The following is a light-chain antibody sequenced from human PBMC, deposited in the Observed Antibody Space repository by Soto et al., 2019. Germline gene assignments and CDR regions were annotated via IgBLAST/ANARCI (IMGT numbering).Light chain of an antibody. CDR3: QQYGSSSWT. CDR2: GAS. Sequence: EIVLTQSPATLSVSPGERATLSCRASQSVSDNLAWYQQKPGQAPRLLIYGASTRPTGIPARFSGSGSGTEFTLTISSLQSEDFAVYYCQQYGSSSWTFGQGTKVE. CDR1: QSVSDN. J-gene: IGKJ1*01. V-gene: IGKV3D-15*01.